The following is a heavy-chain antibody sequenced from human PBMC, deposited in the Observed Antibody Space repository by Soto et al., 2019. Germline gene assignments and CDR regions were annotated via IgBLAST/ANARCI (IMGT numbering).Heavy chain of an antibody. CDR3: ARGRAGYSTGWDNFDY. V-gene: IGHV3-21*01. CDR2: ISSTSSYI. CDR1: GFTFSTYS. Sequence: EVQLVESGGALVTPGGSLRLSCAASGFTFSTYSMNWVRQAPGKGLEWVSSISSTSSYIFYADSVKGRFTISRDNAKNSRDLEMNSRRAEDTAVYYCARGRAGYSTGWDNFDYWGQGPPVTVSS. J-gene: IGHJ4*02. D-gene: IGHD6-19*01.